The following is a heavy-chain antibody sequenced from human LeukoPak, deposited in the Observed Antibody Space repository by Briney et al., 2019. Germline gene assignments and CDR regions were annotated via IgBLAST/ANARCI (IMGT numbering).Heavy chain of an antibody. Sequence: GGSLRLSCAASGFTFSSYAMHWVRQAPGKGLEWVAVISYDGSNKYYADSVKGRFTISRDNSKNTLYLQMNSLRAEDTAVSYCAREPLSYWGQGTLVTVSS. CDR3: AREPLSY. CDR1: GFTFSSYA. CDR2: ISYDGSNK. J-gene: IGHJ4*02. V-gene: IGHV3-30-3*01.